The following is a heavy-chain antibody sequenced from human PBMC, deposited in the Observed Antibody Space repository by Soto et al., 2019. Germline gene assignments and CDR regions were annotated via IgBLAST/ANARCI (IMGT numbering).Heavy chain of an antibody. Sequence: QITLKESGPTLVKPTQTLTLTCTFSGFSLSTSGVGVGWIRQPPGKALEWLALIYWNDDKRYSPSLKSRLTITKDTNKNQLVLTMTTMDPVDTATYYCAHSGAMASFDYWGQGTLVTVSS. CDR2: IYWNDDK. V-gene: IGHV2-5*01. J-gene: IGHJ4*02. D-gene: IGHD5-18*01. CDR3: AHSGAMASFDY. CDR1: GFSLSTSGVG.